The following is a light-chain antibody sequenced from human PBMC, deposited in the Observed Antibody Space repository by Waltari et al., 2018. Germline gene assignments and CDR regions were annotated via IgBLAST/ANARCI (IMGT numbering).Light chain of an antibody. CDR3: QQYYSRRT. V-gene: IGKV4-1*01. CDR1: QSLLYNSNDKNY. J-gene: IGKJ1*01. Sequence: DIVMTQSPDSLAVSLGERATINCKSSQSLLYNSNDKNYLAWYQQKPGQPPKLLIYWASTRNCGVPDRFSGSGAATDFTLTSSRLQAEDVAVHYCQQYYSRRTFGQGTKVEIK. CDR2: WAS.